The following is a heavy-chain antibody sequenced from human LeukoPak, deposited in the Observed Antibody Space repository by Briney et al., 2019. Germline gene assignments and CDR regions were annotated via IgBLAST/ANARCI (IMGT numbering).Heavy chain of an antibody. D-gene: IGHD5-24*01. J-gene: IGHJ4*02. Sequence: SETLSLTCTVSGGSISSYYWSWIRQPPGKGLEWIGYIYYSGSTNYNPSLKSRVTISVDTSKNQFSLKLSSLTAADTAVYYCARTIRDGYNPFDYWGQGTLVTVSS. CDR2: IYYSGST. CDR3: ARTIRDGYNPFDY. CDR1: GGSISSYY. V-gene: IGHV4-59*01.